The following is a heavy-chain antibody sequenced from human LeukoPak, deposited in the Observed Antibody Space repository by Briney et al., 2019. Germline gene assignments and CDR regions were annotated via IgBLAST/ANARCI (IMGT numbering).Heavy chain of an antibody. J-gene: IGHJ4*02. V-gene: IGHV4-34*01. CDR3: ARKAEGPTSNYFDY. CDR1: GFTVSSNY. CDR2: INDRGNS. Sequence: PGGSLRLSCAASGFTVSSNYMSWVRQAPGKGLEWIGEINDRGNSNYNPSLKSRVTMSVDTSKKQISLKMSSVTAADTATYYCARKAEGPTSNYFDYWGQGTLVTVSS.